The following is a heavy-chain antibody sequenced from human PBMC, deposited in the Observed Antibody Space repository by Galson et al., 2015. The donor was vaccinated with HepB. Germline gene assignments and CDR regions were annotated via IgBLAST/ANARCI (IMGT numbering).Heavy chain of an antibody. Sequence: SETLSLTCTVSGGSISSSSYYWGWIRQPPGKGLEWIGRIYYSGSTYYNPSLKSRVTISVDTSKNQFSLKLSSVTAADTAVYYCARQEGDYYGAGRDYYGMDVWGQGTTVTVSS. J-gene: IGHJ6*02. CDR3: ARQEGDYYGAGRDYYGMDV. D-gene: IGHD3-10*01. CDR1: GGSISSSSYY. V-gene: IGHV4-39*01. CDR2: IYYSGST.